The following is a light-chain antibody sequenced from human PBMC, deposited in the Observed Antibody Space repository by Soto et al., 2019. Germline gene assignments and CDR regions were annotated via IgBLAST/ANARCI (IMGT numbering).Light chain of an antibody. CDR1: QAVSSN. Sequence: EIVMTQSPATLYVSPGERATLSCRASQAVSSNLAWYQQKPGQAPRLPIYAASTRAAGIPDRFSGSGSGTGFTLTITSLQSEDFAVYYCQQRYNWPWTFGQGTKVDI. CDR3: QQRYNWPWT. J-gene: IGKJ1*01. CDR2: AAS. V-gene: IGKV3-15*01.